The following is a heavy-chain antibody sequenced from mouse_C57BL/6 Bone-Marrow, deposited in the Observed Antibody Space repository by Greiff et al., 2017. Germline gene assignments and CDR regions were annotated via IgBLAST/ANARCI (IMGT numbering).Heavy chain of an antibody. V-gene: IGHV1-80*01. CDR2: IYPGGGDT. D-gene: IGHD1-1*01. CDR3: ARSGGRDY. J-gene: IGHJ2*01. CDR1: GYAFSSYW. Sequence: VQLQQSGAELVKPGASVKISCKASGYAFSSYWMNWVKQRTGKGLEWIGQIYPGGGDTNYNGKFKGKATLTADKSSSAAYMQLSSLTSVDSAVCFCARSGGRDYWGQGTTLTVSS.